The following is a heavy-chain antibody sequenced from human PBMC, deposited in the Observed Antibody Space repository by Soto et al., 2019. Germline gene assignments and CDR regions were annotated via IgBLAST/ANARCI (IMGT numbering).Heavy chain of an antibody. V-gene: IGHV1-69*13. Sequence: SVKVSCNASGGTFSSYAISWVRQAPGQGLEWMGGIIPIFGTANYAQKFQGRVTITADESTSTAYMELSSLRSEDTAVYYCARRGIVGATTNYYYYGMDVWGQGTKVTVS. J-gene: IGHJ6*02. CDR3: ARRGIVGATTNYYYYGMDV. D-gene: IGHD1-26*01. CDR1: GGTFSSYA. CDR2: IIPIFGTA.